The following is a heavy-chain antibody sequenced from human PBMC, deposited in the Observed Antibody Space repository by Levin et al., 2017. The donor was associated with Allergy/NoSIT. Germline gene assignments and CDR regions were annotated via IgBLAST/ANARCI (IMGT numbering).Heavy chain of an antibody. D-gene: IGHD6-19*01. CDR2: IYPGDSDT. CDR3: ARHIAVAGTGLFDY. CDR1: GYSFTSYW. V-gene: IGHV5-51*01. J-gene: IGHJ4*02. Sequence: GGSLRLSCKGSGYSFTSYWIGWVRQMPGKGLEWMGIIYPGDSDTRYSPSFQGQVTISADKSISTAYLQWSSLKASDTAMYYCARHIAVAGTGLFDYWGQGTLVTVSS.